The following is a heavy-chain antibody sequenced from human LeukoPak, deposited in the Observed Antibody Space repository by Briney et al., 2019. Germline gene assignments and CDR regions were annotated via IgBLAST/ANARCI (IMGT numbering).Heavy chain of an antibody. V-gene: IGHV6-1*01. CDR3: ASGWSLGV. CDR1: GDSVSSNSAA. D-gene: IGHD6-19*01. Sequence: SQTLSLTCAISGDSVSSNSAAWNWIRQSPSRGLEWLGRTYYRTEWHFDYADTVKGRITINSDTSKNQFSLQMNSLTPEDTAVYHCASGWSLGVWGQGTTVAVSS. J-gene: IGHJ6*02. CDR2: TYYRTEWHF.